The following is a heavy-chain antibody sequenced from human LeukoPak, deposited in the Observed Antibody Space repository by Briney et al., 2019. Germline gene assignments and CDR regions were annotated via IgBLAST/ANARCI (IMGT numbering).Heavy chain of an antibody. J-gene: IGHJ6*03. CDR2: IYTSGST. V-gene: IGHV4-4*07. Sequence: PSETLSLTCTVSGVSISSYYWSWLRQPAGKGLEWIGRIYTSGSTHYNPSLKSRVTMSVDTSKNDFSLKLSSVTAADTAVYYCAIGEGGSVTYYREVWGKGTTVTISS. CDR3: AIGEGGSVTYYREV. CDR1: GVSISSYY. D-gene: IGHD2-21*02.